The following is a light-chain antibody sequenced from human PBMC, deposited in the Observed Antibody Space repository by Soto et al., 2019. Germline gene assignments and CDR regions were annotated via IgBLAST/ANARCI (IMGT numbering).Light chain of an antibody. CDR3: QQRSTWPSWT. CDR1: QSVGTY. V-gene: IGKV3-11*01. Sequence: EILLTQSPVTLSLSPGERATLSCRASQSVGTYLTWYQQKPGQAPRLLIYEASRRATGIPARFRGSGSGTEFTLTITSLEPEDFAVYYCQQRSTWPSWTFGQGTNVKI. J-gene: IGKJ1*01. CDR2: EAS.